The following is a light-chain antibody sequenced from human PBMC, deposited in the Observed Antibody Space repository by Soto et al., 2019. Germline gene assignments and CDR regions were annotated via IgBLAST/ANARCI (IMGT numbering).Light chain of an antibody. CDR1: QSISSGF. Sequence: EVVLTQSPGTLSLSPGEIATLSCRASQSISSGFLAWYQQKPGQAPRLLIYGASSRSTAIPDRFSGSGSGTDFTLTISRLEPEDSAVYYCQPLTFGGGTKVEIK. J-gene: IGKJ4*01. CDR3: QPLT. V-gene: IGKV3-20*01. CDR2: GAS.